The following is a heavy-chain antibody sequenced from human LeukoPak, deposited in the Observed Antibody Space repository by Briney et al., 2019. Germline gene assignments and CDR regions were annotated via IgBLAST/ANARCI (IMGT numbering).Heavy chain of an antibody. D-gene: IGHD3-9*01. Sequence: SETLSLTCTVSGGSISSYYWSWIRQPPGKGLEWIEYIYYSGSTNYNPSLKSRVTISVDTSKNQFSLKLSSVTAADTAVYYCARGQRRIMTGYYAFDYWGQGTLVTVSS. CDR1: GGSISSYY. CDR3: ARGQRRIMTGYYAFDY. CDR2: IYYSGST. J-gene: IGHJ4*02. V-gene: IGHV4-59*08.